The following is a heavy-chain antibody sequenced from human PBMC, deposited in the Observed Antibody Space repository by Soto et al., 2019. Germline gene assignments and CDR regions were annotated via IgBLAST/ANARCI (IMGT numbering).Heavy chain of an antibody. CDR2: IIPIFGTA. Sequence: GASVKVSCKASGGTFSSYAISWVRQAPGQGLEWMGGIIPIFGTANYAQKFQGRVTITADESTSTAYMELSSLRSEDTAVYYCARDAPISAARPGRWFDPWGQGTLVTVSS. J-gene: IGHJ5*02. V-gene: IGHV1-69*13. CDR1: GGTFSSYA. D-gene: IGHD6-6*01. CDR3: ARDAPISAARPGRWFDP.